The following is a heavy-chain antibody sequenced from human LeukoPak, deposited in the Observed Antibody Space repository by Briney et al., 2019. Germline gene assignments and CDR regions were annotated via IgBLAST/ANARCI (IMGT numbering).Heavy chain of an antibody. CDR3: ARGPRIAVAGI. CDR1: GGSFSGYY. J-gene: IGHJ4*02. D-gene: IGHD6-19*01. V-gene: IGHV4-34*01. Sequence: PSETLSLNCAVYGGSFSGYYWSWIRQPPGKGLEWIGEINHSGSTNYNPSLKSRVTISVDTSKNQFSLKLSSVTAADTAVYYCARGPRIAVAGIWGQGTLVTVSS. CDR2: INHSGST.